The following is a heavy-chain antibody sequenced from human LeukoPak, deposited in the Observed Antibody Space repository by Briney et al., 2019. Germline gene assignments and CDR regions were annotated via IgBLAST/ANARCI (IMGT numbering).Heavy chain of an antibody. CDR2: IYYSGST. J-gene: IGHJ3*02. Sequence: LSETLSLTCTVSGGSISSSSYYWGWIRQPPGKGLEWFGSIYYSGSTYYNPSLKSRVTISVDTSKNQFSLKLSSVTAADTAVYYCAREVVVVAATPDAFDIWGQGTMVTVSS. CDR3: AREVVVVAATPDAFDI. CDR1: GGSISSSSYY. D-gene: IGHD2-15*01. V-gene: IGHV4-39*07.